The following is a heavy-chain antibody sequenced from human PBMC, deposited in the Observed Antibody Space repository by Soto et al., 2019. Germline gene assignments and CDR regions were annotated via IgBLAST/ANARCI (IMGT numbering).Heavy chain of an antibody. V-gene: IGHV3-23*01. CDR1: GFSFSSFA. CDR2: IGDSGAST. CDR3: AKRVELDV. J-gene: IGHJ6*04. Sequence: EVLLLESGGGLVQPGGSLRLSCEASGFSFSSFAMNWVRQAPGKGLEWVSAIGDSGASTYYADSVKGRFTISRDNSRNTLYLQPTSLRAEDTAVYYCAKRVELDVWGNWTTVTVPS. D-gene: IGHD1-26*01.